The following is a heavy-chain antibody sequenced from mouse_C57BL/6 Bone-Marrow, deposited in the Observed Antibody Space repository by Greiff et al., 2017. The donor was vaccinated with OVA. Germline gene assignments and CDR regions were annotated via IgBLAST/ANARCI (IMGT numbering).Heavy chain of an antibody. D-gene: IGHD1-1*01. J-gene: IGHJ2*01. CDR1: GYTFTSYG. Sequence: QVQLQQSGAELARPGASVKLSCKASGYTFTSYGISWVKQRTGQGLEWIGEIYPGSGNTYYNEKFKGKATLTADKSSSTAYMELRSLTSEDSAVYFCAIYYYCDYWGQGTTLTVSS. CDR3: AIYYYCDY. CDR2: IYPGSGNT. V-gene: IGHV1-81*01.